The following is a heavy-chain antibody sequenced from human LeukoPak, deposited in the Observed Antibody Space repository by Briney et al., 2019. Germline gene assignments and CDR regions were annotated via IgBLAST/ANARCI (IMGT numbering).Heavy chain of an antibody. CDR3: AVGVPRFDP. J-gene: IGHJ5*02. CDR1: GFTFNTFW. V-gene: IGHV3-74*01. CDR2: INDDGSST. Sequence: RGSPKDSFPAPGFTFNTFWLHLVREAPGKGLVWVSHINDDGSSTTYADSVKGRFTISRDNANNTLYLQMNSLRAEDTAMYYCAVGVPRFDPWGQGTLVTVSS.